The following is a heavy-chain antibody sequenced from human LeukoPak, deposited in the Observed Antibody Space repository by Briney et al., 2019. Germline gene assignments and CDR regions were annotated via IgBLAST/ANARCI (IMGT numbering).Heavy chain of an antibody. D-gene: IGHD3-22*01. V-gene: IGHV4-59*01. CDR2: IYYSGST. CDR1: GGSISSYH. CDR3: ARAKGHYYYDSSGYVDY. Sequence: SETLSLTCTVSGGSISSYHWSWIRQPPGKGLEWIGYIYYSGSTNYNPSLKSRVTISVDTSKNQFSLKLSSVTAADTALYYCARAKGHYYYDSSGYVDYWGQGTLVTVSS. J-gene: IGHJ4*02.